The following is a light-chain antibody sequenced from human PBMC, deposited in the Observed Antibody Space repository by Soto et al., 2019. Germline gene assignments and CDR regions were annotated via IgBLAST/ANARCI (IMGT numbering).Light chain of an antibody. CDR2: EVT. V-gene: IGLV2-14*01. CDR1: SSDVGRYNY. CDR3: GSYTSTYVRI. J-gene: IGLJ1*01. Sequence: QSVLTQPASVSGSPGQSITMSCTGTSSDVGRYNYVSWYQQYPGRAPKLIIYEVTNRPSGVSDRFSGSKSGNVASLTISGLQAADEADYYCGSYTSTYVRIFGTGTKVT.